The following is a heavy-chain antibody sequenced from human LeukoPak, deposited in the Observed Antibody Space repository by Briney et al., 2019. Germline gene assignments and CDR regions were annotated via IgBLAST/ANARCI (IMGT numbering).Heavy chain of an antibody. CDR2: INSDGSST. J-gene: IGHJ4*02. V-gene: IGHV3-74*01. CDR1: GFTFSSYW. D-gene: IGHD3-22*01. CDR3: ARDGNYYDSSGYYHYFDY. Sequence: GGSLRLSRAASGFTFSSYWMHWVRQAPGKGLVWVSRINSDGSSTSCADSVKGRFTISRDNAKNTLYLQMNSLRAEDTAVYYCARDGNYYDSSGYYHYFDYWGQGTLVTVSS.